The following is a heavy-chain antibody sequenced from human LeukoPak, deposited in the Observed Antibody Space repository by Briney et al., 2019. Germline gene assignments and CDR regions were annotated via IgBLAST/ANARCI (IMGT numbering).Heavy chain of an antibody. CDR2: IRSTANGYAT. J-gene: IGHJ1*01. CDR1: GFTFSGSA. V-gene: IGHV3-73*01. D-gene: IGHD3-16*01. Sequence: GGSLRLSCAASGFTFSGSALHWVRQASGKGLEWVGRIRSTANGYATAYAASVKGRFTISRDDSKNTAYLQMDSLKTEDTAVYYCAKDDDWGRYKHWGQGTLVTVSS. CDR3: AKDDDWGRYKH.